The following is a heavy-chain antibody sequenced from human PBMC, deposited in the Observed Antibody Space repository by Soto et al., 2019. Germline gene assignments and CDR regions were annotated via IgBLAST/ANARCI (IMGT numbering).Heavy chain of an antibody. D-gene: IGHD6-19*01. CDR2: IYYSGST. CDR3: AREEDADSSGWYAEYFQH. V-gene: IGHV4-59*01. Sequence: SETLSLTCTVSGGSISSYYWSWIRQPPGKGLEWIGYIYYSGSTNYNPSLKSRVTISVDTSKNQFSLKLSSVTAADTAVYYCAREEDADSSGWYAEYFQHWGQGTLVTVSS. CDR1: GGSISSYY. J-gene: IGHJ1*01.